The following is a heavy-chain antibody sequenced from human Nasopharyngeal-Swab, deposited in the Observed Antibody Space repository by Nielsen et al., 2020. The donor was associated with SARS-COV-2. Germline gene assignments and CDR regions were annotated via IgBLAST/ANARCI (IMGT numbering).Heavy chain of an antibody. D-gene: IGHD1-26*01. CDR2: IIPIFGTA. J-gene: IGHJ4*02. Sequence: SVKVSCKASGGTFSSYAISWVRQAPGQGLEWMGGIIPIFGTANYAQKFQGRVTITADESTSTAYMELSSLRSEDTAVYYRATVGGGSYYPFDYWGQGTLVTVSS. CDR1: GGTFSSYA. V-gene: IGHV1-69*13. CDR3: ATVGGGSYYPFDY.